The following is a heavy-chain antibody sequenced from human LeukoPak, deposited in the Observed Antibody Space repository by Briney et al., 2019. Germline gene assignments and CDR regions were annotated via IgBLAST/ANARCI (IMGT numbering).Heavy chain of an antibody. CDR1: GFTFSSYG. D-gene: IGHD3-10*01. CDR3: ARRFGDDAFDI. CDR2: IWYDGSNK. V-gene: IGHV3-33*01. Sequence: GGSLRLSCAASGFTFSSYGMHWDRQAPGKGLEWVAVIWYDGSNKYYTDSVKGRFTISRDNSKNTLNLQMNSLRAEDTAVYYCARRFGDDAFDIWGQGTVVTVSS. J-gene: IGHJ3*02.